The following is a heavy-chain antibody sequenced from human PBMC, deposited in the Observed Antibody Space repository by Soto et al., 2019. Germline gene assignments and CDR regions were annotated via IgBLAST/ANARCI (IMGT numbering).Heavy chain of an antibody. CDR1: IGSVSNGGYT. CDR3: GALDGALDY. CDR2: IFHTGNT. D-gene: IGHD3-10*01. J-gene: IGHJ4*02. V-gene: IGHV4-61*08. Sequence: SETLSLTCNVSIGSVSNGGYTWTWIRQPPGKGLEWVAYIFHTGNTNYNPSLKSRVTISVDTSKNQFSLKLRSVTPADTAVYYCGALDGALDYWGPGTLVTVSS.